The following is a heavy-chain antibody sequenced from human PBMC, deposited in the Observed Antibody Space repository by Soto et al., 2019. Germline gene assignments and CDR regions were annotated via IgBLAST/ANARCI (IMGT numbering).Heavy chain of an antibody. CDR1: GGSFSGYY. CDR2: INHSGST. J-gene: IGHJ3*02. CDR3: ASLGIGRDGYNSGSAFDI. D-gene: IGHD5-12*01. Sequence: SETLSLTCAVYGGSFSGYYWTWIRQPPGTGLEWIGEINHSGSTNYNPSLKSRVTISVDTSKNQFSLKLSSATAADTAVYYCASLGIGRDGYNSGSAFDIWGQGTMVTVSS. V-gene: IGHV4-34*01.